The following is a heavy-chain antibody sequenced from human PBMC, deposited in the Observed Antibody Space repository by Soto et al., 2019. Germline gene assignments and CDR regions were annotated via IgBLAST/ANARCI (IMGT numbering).Heavy chain of an antibody. D-gene: IGHD1-26*01. CDR2: TYYRSKWYY. CDR1: GDSVSSNSAG. J-gene: IGHJ4*01. V-gene: IGHV6-1*01. Sequence: SQTLSLTCAITGDSVSSNSAGWSWVRQSPSRGLEWLGRTYYRSKWYYEYAVSVRGRITINPDTSKNQYSLQLNSVTPEDTAVYFCARREKYRGRTFDYWGQGPLVTVSS. CDR3: ARREKYRGRTFDY.